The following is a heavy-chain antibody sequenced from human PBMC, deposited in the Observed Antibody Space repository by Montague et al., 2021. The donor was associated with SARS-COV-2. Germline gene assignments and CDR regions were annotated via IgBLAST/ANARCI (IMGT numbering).Heavy chain of an antibody. Sequence: SETLSLTCTVSGGSISSSSYYWGWIRQPPGKGLEWIGSIYYSGSTYYNPSLKSRVTISVDTSENQFSLKLSSVTAADTAVYYCARHYYDSSGYYSPWYFDLWGCGTLVTVSS. J-gene: IGHJ2*01. D-gene: IGHD3-22*01. CDR1: GGSISSSSYY. V-gene: IGHV4-39*01. CDR3: ARHYYDSSGYYSPWYFDL. CDR2: IYYSGST.